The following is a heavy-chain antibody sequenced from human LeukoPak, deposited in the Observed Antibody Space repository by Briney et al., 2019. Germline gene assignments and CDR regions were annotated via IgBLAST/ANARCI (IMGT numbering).Heavy chain of an antibody. CDR1: GFTFSAYW. Sequence: GGSLRLSCAASGFTFSAYWLSWVPQAPGKGLEWVSAISGSGGSTYYADSVKGRFTISRDNSKNTLYLQMNSLRAEDTAVYYCAPQNSSSWYGPWFDPWDQGTLVTVSS. V-gene: IGHV3-23*01. J-gene: IGHJ5*02. D-gene: IGHD6-13*01. CDR3: APQNSSSWYGPWFDP. CDR2: ISGSGGST.